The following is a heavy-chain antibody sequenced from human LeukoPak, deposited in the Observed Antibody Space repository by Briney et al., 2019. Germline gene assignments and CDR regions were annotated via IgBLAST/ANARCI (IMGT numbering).Heavy chain of an antibody. CDR1: GFTFDDYG. CDR3: ARDRGDYSNYRGFDY. V-gene: IGHV3-20*01. CDR2: INWNGGST. J-gene: IGHJ4*02. Sequence: GGSLRLSCAASGFTFDDYGMSWVRQAPGKGLEWVSGINWNGGSTGYADSVKGRFTISRDNAKNSLYLQMNSLRAEDTALHHCARDRGDYSNYRGFDYWGQGTLVTVSS. D-gene: IGHD4-11*01.